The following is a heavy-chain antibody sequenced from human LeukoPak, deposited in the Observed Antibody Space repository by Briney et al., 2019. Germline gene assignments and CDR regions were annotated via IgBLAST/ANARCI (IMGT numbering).Heavy chain of an antibody. CDR2: IKTDGSEK. CDR1: GFTFSNYW. D-gene: IGHD3-22*01. J-gene: IGHJ1*01. V-gene: IGHV3-7*01. CDR3: Y. Sequence: GGSLRLSCEGSGFTFSNYWMGWVRQAPGKGLQWVANIKTDGSEKYYVDSVKGRFTISRDNAKNSLYLQICATYSSLNRREFQYWGQGTLLTVSS.